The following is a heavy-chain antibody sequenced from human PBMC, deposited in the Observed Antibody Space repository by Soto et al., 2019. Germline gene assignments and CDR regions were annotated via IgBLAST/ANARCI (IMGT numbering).Heavy chain of an antibody. V-gene: IGHV4-59*08. CDR2: IHYSGSS. J-gene: IGHJ4*02. CDR3: ARHSNEYRKSLDY. Sequence: SETLSLTCTVSVGSISGYYWSWIRQPPGKGLEWIAYIHYSGSSNSNPPLKSRVTISVDTSKNQFSLKLSSVTAADTAVYYCARHSNEYRKSLDYWGQGTLVTVSS. D-gene: IGHD4-4*01. CDR1: VGSISGYY.